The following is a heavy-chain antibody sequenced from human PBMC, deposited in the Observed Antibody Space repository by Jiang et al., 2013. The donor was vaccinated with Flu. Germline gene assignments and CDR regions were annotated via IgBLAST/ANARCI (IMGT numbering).Heavy chain of an antibody. V-gene: IGHV4-39*07. CDR2: VYYNGST. D-gene: IGHD3-22*01. CDR1: GASISSGSFY. J-gene: IGHJ4*02. Sequence: GLVKPSETLSLTCTVSGASISSGSFYGGWVRQSPGKGLEWIGSVYYNGSTYYNPSLQSRVTISADMSKNQFSLKLTSVTAADTAVYYCAGAPSRKFVSSPWLSPFDYWAQGILVTVSS. CDR3: AGAPSRKFVSSPWLSPFDY.